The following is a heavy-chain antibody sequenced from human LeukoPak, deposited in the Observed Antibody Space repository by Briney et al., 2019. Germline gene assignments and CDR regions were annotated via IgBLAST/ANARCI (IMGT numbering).Heavy chain of an antibody. Sequence: GGSLRPSCAASGFTFSSYSMNWVRQAPGKGLEWVSSISSSSSYIYYTDSVKGLFTISRDNAKNSLYLQRNRLRAEDTAVYYCARDCVGSGRWEDYYMDVWGKGTTVTVSS. V-gene: IGHV3-21*01. J-gene: IGHJ6*03. D-gene: IGHD6-19*01. CDR2: ISSSSSYI. CDR1: GFTFSSYS. CDR3: ARDCVGSGRWEDYYMDV.